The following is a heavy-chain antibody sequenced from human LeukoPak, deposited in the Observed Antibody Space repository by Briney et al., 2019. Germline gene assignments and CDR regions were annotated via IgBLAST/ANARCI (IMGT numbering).Heavy chain of an antibody. J-gene: IGHJ5*02. D-gene: IGHD2-21*02. CDR1: GYTFTRYH. CDR2: ISAYNGNT. V-gene: IGHV1-18*01. CDR3: ARDNSGAYCGGDCLAGWFDP. Sequence: ASVKVSCKASGYTFTRYHINWVRQAPGQGLEWMGWISAYNGNTNYAQKLQGRVTTTTDTSTSTAYMELRSLRSDDTAVYYCARDNSGAYCGGDCLAGWFDPWGQGTLVTVSS.